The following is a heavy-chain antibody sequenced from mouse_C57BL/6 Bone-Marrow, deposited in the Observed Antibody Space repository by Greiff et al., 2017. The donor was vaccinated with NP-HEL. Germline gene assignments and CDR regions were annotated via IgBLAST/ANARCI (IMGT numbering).Heavy chain of an antibody. V-gene: IGHV1-42*01. Sequence: VQLQQSGPELVKPRASVKISCKASGYSFTGYYMNWVKQSPEKSLEWIGEINPSTGGTTYNQKFKAKATLTVDKSSSTAYMQLKSLTSEDSAVYYCARSRAYYYGSSPWFAYWGQGTLVTVSA. CDR1: GYSFTGYY. CDR3: ARSRAYYYGSSPWFAY. J-gene: IGHJ3*01. D-gene: IGHD1-1*01. CDR2: INPSTGGT.